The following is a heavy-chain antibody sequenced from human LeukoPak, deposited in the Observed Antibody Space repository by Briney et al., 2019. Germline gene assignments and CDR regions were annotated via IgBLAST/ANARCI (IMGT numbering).Heavy chain of an antibody. CDR2: IYYSGST. Sequence: PSETLSLTCTVSGGTISSYYWSWIRQPPGKGLEWIGYIYYSGSTNYNPSLKSRVTISVDTSKNPFSLKLSSVTAADTAVYYCASSTNRGSAFWDAFDIWGQGTMVTVSS. V-gene: IGHV4-59*01. CDR1: GGTISSYY. CDR3: ASSTNRGSAFWDAFDI. D-gene: IGHD2-2*01. J-gene: IGHJ3*02.